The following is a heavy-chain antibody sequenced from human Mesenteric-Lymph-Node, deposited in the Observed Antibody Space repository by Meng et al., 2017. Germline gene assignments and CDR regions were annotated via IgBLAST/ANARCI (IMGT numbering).Heavy chain of an antibody. Sequence: GESLKISCAASGFTFSSYAMHWVRQAPGKGLEWVAAIWYDGSNKYYADSVTGRLTISKDNSNSTLYLQISSLRAEDTAVYYCARGLVGVTTDGFLDYWGQGTLVTVSS. J-gene: IGHJ4*02. V-gene: IGHV3-33*01. CDR2: IWYDGSNK. CDR3: ARGLVGVTTDGFLDY. CDR1: GFTFSSYA. D-gene: IGHD1-26*01.